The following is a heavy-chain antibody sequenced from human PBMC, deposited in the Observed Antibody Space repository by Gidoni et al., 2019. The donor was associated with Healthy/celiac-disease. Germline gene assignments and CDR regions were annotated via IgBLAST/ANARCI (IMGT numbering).Heavy chain of an antibody. CDR2: IMGSVGST. CDR3: ATGNYCSSTSCYRATDAFDI. J-gene: IGHJ3*02. CDR1: GFTFSSDA. D-gene: IGHD2-2*02. Sequence: EVQLLEYGGGLVQPGGSLRLSCADSGFTFSSDAMSWVRQAPGKGLVWFSVIMGSVGSTYYADSVKGRFTISRDNSKNTLYLQINSLRAEDTAVYYCATGNYCSSTSCYRATDAFDIWGQGTMVTVSS. V-gene: IGHV3-23*01.